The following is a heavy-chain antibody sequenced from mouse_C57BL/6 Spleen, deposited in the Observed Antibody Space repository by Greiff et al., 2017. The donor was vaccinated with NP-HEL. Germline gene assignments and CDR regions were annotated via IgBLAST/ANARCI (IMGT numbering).Heavy chain of an antibody. CDR3: TRDYYGSYAMDY. CDR1: GYTFNDYE. CDR2: IDPETGGT. Sequence: QVQLQQSGAELVRPGASVTLSCKASGYTFNDYEMHWVKQTPVHGLEWIGAIDPETGGTAYNQKFKGKAILTADKSSSTAYMELRSLTSEDSAVYYCTRDYYGSYAMDYWGQGTSVTVSS. D-gene: IGHD1-1*01. V-gene: IGHV1-15*01. J-gene: IGHJ4*01.